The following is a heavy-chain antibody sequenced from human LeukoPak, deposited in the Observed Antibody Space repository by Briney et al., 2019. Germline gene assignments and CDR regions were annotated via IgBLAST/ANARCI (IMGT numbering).Heavy chain of an antibody. CDR1: GFTFSSYA. J-gene: IGHJ1*01. CDR3: ARDGFDSGSYSIAEYFQH. V-gene: IGHV3-30-3*01. CDR2: ISYDGSNK. Sequence: GGSLRLSCAASGFTFSSYAMHWVRQTPGKGLEWVAVISYDGSNKYYADSVKGRFTISRDNSKNTLYLQMNSLRAEDTAVYYCARDGFDSGSYSIAEYFQHWGQSTLVTVSS. D-gene: IGHD1-26*01.